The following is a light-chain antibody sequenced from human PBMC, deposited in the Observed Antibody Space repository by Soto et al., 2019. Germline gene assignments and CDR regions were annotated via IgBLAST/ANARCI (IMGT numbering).Light chain of an antibody. Sequence: DIQMTQSPSSLSASVGDRVTITCRASQGITNDLGWYQQTPGKAPKRLIYAASTLQSGVPSRFSGSGSGTAFTLTISSLEPEDFAIYYCLQHNSFPYTFGQGTKLEIK. CDR3: LQHNSFPYT. CDR2: AAS. J-gene: IGKJ2*01. CDR1: QGITND. V-gene: IGKV1-17*01.